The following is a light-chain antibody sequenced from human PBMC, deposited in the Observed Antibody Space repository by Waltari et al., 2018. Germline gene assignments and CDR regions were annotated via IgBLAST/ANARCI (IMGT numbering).Light chain of an antibody. Sequence: EIVLTQSPATLSLSPGDRATLPCRASQSVSSYLAWYQQKPGQAPRLLIYDASNRATGIPARFSGSGSGTDFTLTISSLEPEDFAVYYCQQRSNWPPGFTFGPGTKVDIK. J-gene: IGKJ3*01. CDR3: QQRSNWPPGFT. CDR2: DAS. V-gene: IGKV3-11*01. CDR1: QSVSSY.